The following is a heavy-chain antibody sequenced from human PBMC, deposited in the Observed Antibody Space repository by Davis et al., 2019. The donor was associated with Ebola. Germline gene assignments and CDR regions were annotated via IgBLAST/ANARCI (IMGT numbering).Heavy chain of an antibody. CDR3: ARTGLRFLDPVPFDY. CDR1: GGSISSSSYY. CDR2: IYYSGST. D-gene: IGHD3-3*01. J-gene: IGHJ4*02. V-gene: IGHV4-39*01. Sequence: MPGGSLRLSCTVSGGSISSSSYYWGWVRQPPGKGLEWIGSIYYSGSTFYSPSLKSRVTISIDTSKNQFSLRLTSVTAADTAVYYCARTGLRFLDPVPFDYWGQGTLIAVSS.